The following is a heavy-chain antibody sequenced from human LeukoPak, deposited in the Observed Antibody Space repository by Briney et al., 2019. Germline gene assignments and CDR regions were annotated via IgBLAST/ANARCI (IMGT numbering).Heavy chain of an antibody. CDR3: AGSSGWYGPSDS. Sequence: GESLRISCRGSGYSFTTYWINWVREMLEKGLEWMGRIDPSDSYTNYSPSFQGHVTISADKSISTAYLQWSSLKASDTAMYYCAGSSGWYGPSDSWGQGTLVTVSS. V-gene: IGHV5-10-1*01. CDR2: IDPSDSYT. CDR1: GYSFTTYW. D-gene: IGHD6-19*01. J-gene: IGHJ5*01.